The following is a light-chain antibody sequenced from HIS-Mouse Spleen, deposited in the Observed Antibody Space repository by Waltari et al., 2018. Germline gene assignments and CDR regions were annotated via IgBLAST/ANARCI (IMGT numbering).Light chain of an antibody. CDR3: CSYAGSSTVV. V-gene: IGLV2-23*01. CDR1: SSDVGSYNL. CDR2: EGS. J-gene: IGLJ2*01. Sequence: QSALTQPASVSGSPGQSITISCTGTSSDVGSYNLVSWYQQHPGKAPKLMIYEGSKRPSGVSNRFSGSKSGNTASLTISGLQAEDEADYYCCSYAGSSTVVFGGVTKLTVL.